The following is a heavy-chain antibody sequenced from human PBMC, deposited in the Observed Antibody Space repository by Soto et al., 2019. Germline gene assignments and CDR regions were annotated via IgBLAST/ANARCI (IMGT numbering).Heavy chain of an antibody. J-gene: IGHJ5*02. Sequence: ASVKVCCKASGYTFTSYAMQWVRQAHGQRLEWMGWINAGNGNTKYSQNFQGRVTMTSDTPTSTAYMELRSLRSDDTAFYYCVRDEISSAGLDPWGQGTLVTVSS. CDR1: GYTFTSYA. V-gene: IGHV1-3*01. CDR3: VRDEISSAGLDP. CDR2: INAGNGNT.